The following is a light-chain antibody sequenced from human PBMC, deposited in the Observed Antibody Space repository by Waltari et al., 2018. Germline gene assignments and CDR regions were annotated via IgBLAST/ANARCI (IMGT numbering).Light chain of an antibody. CDR1: RSNIGSHT. Sequence: QSMLTQPPSVSGTPGQSVTISCSGSRSNIGSHTVNWFQQLPGTAPRLLIYENDRRPSGVPDRFSASSSVTSASLAISGLQSEDEADYYCGAWDSTLRGYVLGSGTLVSVL. CDR3: GAWDSTLRGYV. J-gene: IGLJ1*01. CDR2: END. V-gene: IGLV1-44*01.